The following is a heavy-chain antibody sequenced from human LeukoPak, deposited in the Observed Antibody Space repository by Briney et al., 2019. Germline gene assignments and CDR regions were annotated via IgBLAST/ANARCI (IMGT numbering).Heavy chain of an antibody. CDR2: IRSQAHNYAT. J-gene: IGHJ4*02. CDR3: TRRAQWNYPFDY. CDR1: GFTFSGSA. Sequence: PGGSLRLSCAASGFTFSGSAMHWVRQASGKGLEWVGRIRSQAHNYATTYAASVKGRFTISRDDSKNTAYLQMNSLKTEDTAVYYCTRRAQWNYPFDYWGQGTLVTVSS. V-gene: IGHV3-73*01. D-gene: IGHD1-7*01.